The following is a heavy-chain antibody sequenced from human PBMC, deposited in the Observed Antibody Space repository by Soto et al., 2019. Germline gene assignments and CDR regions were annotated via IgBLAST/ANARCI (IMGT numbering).Heavy chain of an antibody. V-gene: IGHV5-10-1*01. D-gene: IGHD3-9*01. Sequence: PGESLKISCKGSGYSFTSYWISWVRQMPGKGLEWMGRIDPSDSYTNYSPSFQGHVTISADKSISTAYLQWSSLKASDTAMYYCATQYYDILTDAFDSWGQGTMVTVAS. CDR3: ATQYYDILTDAFDS. CDR2: IDPSDSYT. J-gene: IGHJ3*02. CDR1: GYSFTSYW.